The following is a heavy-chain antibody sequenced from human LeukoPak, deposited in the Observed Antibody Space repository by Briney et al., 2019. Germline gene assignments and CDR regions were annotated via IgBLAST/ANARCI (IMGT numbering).Heavy chain of an antibody. J-gene: IGHJ6*02. V-gene: IGHV4-34*01. Sequence: SETLSLTCAVSGGSFSGYYWSWIRQPPGKGLEWIGEINHSGSTNYNTSLQSRVTISVDTSKKQFSLKLSSVTAAETAVYYCARGREYGDYCGVYYYYGMDVWGQGTTVTVSS. D-gene: IGHD4-17*01. CDR1: GGSFSGYY. CDR2: INHSGST. CDR3: ARGREYGDYCGVYYYYGMDV.